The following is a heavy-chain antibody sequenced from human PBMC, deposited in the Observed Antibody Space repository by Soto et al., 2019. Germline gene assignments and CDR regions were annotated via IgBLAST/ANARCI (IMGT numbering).Heavy chain of an antibody. CDR1: GYTFTSYG. J-gene: IGHJ4*02. D-gene: IGHD2-15*01. CDR2: ISAYNGNT. V-gene: IGHV1-18*01. CDR3: ARNRKDCSGGSCYFTFDY. Sequence: QVQLVQSGAEVKKPGASVKVSCKASGYTFTSYGISWVRQAPGQGLEWMGWISAYNGNTNYAQKLQGRVTMTTDTSTSTAYMELRSLRSDDTAVHYCARNRKDCSGGSCYFTFDYWGQGTLVTVSS.